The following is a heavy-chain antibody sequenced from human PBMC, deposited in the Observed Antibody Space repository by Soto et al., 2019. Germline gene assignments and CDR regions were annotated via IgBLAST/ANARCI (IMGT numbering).Heavy chain of an antibody. CDR3: ARVLAKGGGSGGFDY. CDR1: GDTLTAKY. Sequence: RASVKVSCKACGDTLTAKYLHWVRRVTEERFKWMGWKNTESGCTNYAQKFQGSVTMTRDTSLSTVYMALNRLTSDETAVYYCARVLAKGGGSGGFDYWG. D-gene: IGHD1-26*01. J-gene: IGHJ4*01. V-gene: IGHV1-2*02. CDR2: KNTESGCT.